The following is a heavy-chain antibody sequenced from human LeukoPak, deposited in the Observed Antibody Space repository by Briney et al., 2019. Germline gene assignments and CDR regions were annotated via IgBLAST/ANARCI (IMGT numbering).Heavy chain of an antibody. CDR3: ARALVAATGDFDY. D-gene: IGHD2-15*01. V-gene: IGHV4-34*01. J-gene: IGHJ4*02. CDR2: INHSGST. Sequence: SEALSLTCAVYGGSFSGYYWSWIRQPPGKGLEWIGEINHSGSTNYNPSLKSRVTISVDTSKNQFSLKLSSVTAADTAVYYCARALVAATGDFDYWGQGTLVTVSS. CDR1: GGSFSGYY.